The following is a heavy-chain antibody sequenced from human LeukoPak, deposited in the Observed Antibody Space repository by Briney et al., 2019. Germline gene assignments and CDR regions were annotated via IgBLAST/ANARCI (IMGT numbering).Heavy chain of an antibody. CDR2: ISGSGGST. D-gene: IGHD3-10*02. CDR1: GFTFSSYA. V-gene: IGHV3-23*01. CDR3: AKDPSHVLLGYMDV. Sequence: PGGSLRLSCAASGFTFSSYAMSWVRQAPGKGLEWVSAISGSGGSTYYADSVKGRFTTSRDNSKNTLYLQMKSLRAEDTAVYYCAKDPSHVLLGYMDVWGKGTTVTVSS. J-gene: IGHJ6*03.